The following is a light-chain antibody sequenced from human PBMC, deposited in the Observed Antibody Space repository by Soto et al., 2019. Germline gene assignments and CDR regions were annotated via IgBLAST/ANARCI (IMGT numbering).Light chain of an antibody. CDR2: DAS. V-gene: IGKV3-11*01. CDR3: QQLTDWPPQWT. CDR1: QSISSY. J-gene: IGKJ1*01. Sequence: ESVLTQSPDTLSLPPGERATLSCRASQSISSYLAWYQQKPGQAPRLLIYDASSRATGIPARFSGSGSGTDFTLTISSPEPEDFAVYYCQQLTDWPPQWTFGQGTKVDIK.